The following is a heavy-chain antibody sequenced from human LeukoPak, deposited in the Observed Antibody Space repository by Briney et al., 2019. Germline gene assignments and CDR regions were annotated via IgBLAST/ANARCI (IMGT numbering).Heavy chain of an antibody. V-gene: IGHV4-4*07. CDR1: GGSFSSYY. Sequence: SETLSLTCTVSGGSFSSYYWSWIRQPAGKGLEWIGRIYTSGVTNYNTNYNPSLSSRVTMSVDTSKNQFSLKLNSVTAADTAVYYCARAIWYGSGTTAFDYWGPGTLVTVSS. CDR2: IYTSGVTNYNT. CDR3: ARAIWYGSGTTAFDY. J-gene: IGHJ4*02. D-gene: IGHD3-10*01.